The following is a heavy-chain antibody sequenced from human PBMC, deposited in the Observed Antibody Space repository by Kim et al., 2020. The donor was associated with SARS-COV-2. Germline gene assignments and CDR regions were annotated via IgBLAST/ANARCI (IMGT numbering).Heavy chain of an antibody. V-gene: IGHV3-23*01. J-gene: IGHJ4*02. CDR3: AKAPVVVPARKLYYFDY. CDR1: GFTFSSYA. D-gene: IGHD2-2*01. CDR2: ISGSGGST. Sequence: GGSLRLSCAASGFTFSSYAMSWVRQAPGKGLEWVSAISGSGGSTYYADSVKGRFTISRDNSKNTLYLQMNSLRAEDTAVYYCAKAPVVVPARKLYYFDYWGQGTLVTVSS.